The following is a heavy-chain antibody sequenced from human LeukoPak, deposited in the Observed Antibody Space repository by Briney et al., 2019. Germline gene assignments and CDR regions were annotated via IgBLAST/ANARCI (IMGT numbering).Heavy chain of an antibody. V-gene: IGHV3-21*01. CDR3: ARDQATGIAVVPAATN. CDR2: ISSSSSYI. J-gene: IGHJ4*02. CDR1: GFTFSSYS. Sequence: GGSLRLSCAASGFTFSSYSMNWVRQAPGKGLEWVSSISSSSSYIYYADSVKGRFTISRDNAKNSLYLQMNSLRAEDTAVYYCARDQATGIAVVPAATNWGQGTLVTVSS. D-gene: IGHD2-2*01.